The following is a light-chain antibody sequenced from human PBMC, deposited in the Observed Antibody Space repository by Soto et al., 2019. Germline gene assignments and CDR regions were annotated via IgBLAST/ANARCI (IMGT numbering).Light chain of an antibody. CDR1: SSDVGGYNY. CDR3: SSYTSSSTRLYV. J-gene: IGLJ1*01. Sequence: QSALTQPASVSGSPGQSITISCTGTSSDVGGYNYVSWYQQHPGKAPKLMIYDVSNRPSGVSNRFSGSKSGHTASLTISGLQAVDEADYYCSSYTSSSTRLYVFGTGTKLTVL. V-gene: IGLV2-14*01. CDR2: DVS.